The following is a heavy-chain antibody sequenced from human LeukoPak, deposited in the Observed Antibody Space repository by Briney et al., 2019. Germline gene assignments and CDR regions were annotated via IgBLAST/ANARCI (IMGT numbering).Heavy chain of an antibody. CDR1: GGTFSSYA. Sequence: ASVKVSCKASGGTFSSYAISWVRQASGQGLEWMGGIIPIFGTANYAQKFQGRVTITADESTSTAYMELSSLRSEDTAVYYCARGHWGSGYFDYWGQGTLVTVSS. J-gene: IGHJ4*02. D-gene: IGHD3-10*01. CDR3: ARGHWGSGYFDY. V-gene: IGHV1-69*13. CDR2: IIPIFGTA.